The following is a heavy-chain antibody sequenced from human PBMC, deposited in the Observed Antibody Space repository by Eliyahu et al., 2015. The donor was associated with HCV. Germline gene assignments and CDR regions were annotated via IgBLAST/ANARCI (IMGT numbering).Heavy chain of an antibody. CDR2: IVVGSGNT. CDR1: GFTFTSSA. CDR3: AADRGFWGMDV. D-gene: IGHD3-10*01. Sequence: QMQLVQSGPEVKKPGTSVKVSCKASGFTFTSSAVQWVRQARGQRLEWIGWIVVGSGNTNYAQKFQERVTITRDMSTSTAYMELSSLRSEDTAVYYCAADRGFWGMDVWGQGTTVTVSS. J-gene: IGHJ6*02. V-gene: IGHV1-58*01.